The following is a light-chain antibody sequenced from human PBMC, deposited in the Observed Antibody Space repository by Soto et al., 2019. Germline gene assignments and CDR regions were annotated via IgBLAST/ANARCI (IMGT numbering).Light chain of an antibody. CDR2: SSS. J-gene: IGKJ1*01. CDR1: QAIITY. CDR3: QQYNNWPSWT. Sequence: DIQMTQSPSSLSASVGDRVTITCRASQAIITYLNGYQQKPGKAPNLLIYSSSTMQGGVPSRFSGSGSGTEFTLTISSLQSEDFAVYYCQQYNNWPSWTFGQGTKVDIK. V-gene: IGKV1-39*01.